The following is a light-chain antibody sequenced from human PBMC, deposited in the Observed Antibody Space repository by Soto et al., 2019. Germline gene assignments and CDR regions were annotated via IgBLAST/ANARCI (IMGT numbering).Light chain of an antibody. Sequence: DIQMTQSPPTLSASAGDSVTITCRASESISSWLAWYQQKPGKAPKLLMYKASSLESGVPSRFSGSGSGTEFTLTISSLQPDDFATYYCQQYNSYSWTFGQGTKVDIK. CDR3: QQYNSYSWT. V-gene: IGKV1-5*03. J-gene: IGKJ1*01. CDR2: KAS. CDR1: ESISSW.